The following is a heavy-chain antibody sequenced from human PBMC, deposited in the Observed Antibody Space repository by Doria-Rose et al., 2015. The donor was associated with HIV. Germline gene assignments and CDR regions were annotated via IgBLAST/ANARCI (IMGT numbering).Heavy chain of an antibody. CDR2: IYSSGST. Sequence: QVQLQESGPGLVKPAETLSLTCTVSGGSISSYYWNWIRQPPGKGLEWIGYIYSSGSTHYNSSLKSRVPISIDTPKNQFSLKLSSVTAADTAVYYCARFRPSRGMYYSLDVWGKGTTVTVSS. CDR3: ARFRPSRGMYYSLDV. V-gene: IGHV4-4*09. CDR1: GGSISSYY. D-gene: IGHD3-10*01. J-gene: IGHJ6*03.